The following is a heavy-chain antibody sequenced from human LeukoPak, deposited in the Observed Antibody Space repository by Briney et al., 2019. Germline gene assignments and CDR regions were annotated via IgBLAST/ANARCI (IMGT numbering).Heavy chain of an antibody. Sequence: GGSLRLSCAASGFTVSSNYMSWVRQAPGKGLEWVSVIYSGGSTYHADSVKGRFTISRDNSKNTLYLQMNSLRAEDTAVYYCARVPAYYYDSSGYYYDYWGQGTLVTVSS. V-gene: IGHV3-53*01. CDR2: IYSGGST. D-gene: IGHD3-22*01. CDR3: ARVPAYYYDSSGYYYDY. CDR1: GFTVSSNY. J-gene: IGHJ4*02.